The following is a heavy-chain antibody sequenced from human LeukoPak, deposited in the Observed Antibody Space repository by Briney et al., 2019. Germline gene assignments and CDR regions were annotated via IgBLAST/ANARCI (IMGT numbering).Heavy chain of an antibody. V-gene: IGHV1-18*01. Sequence: GESLKISCKASGYTFTSYGISWVRQAPGQGLEWMGWISAYNGNTNYAQKLQGRVTMTTDTSTSTAYMELRSLRSDDTAVYYCARSFQNTFDYWGQGTLVTVSS. CDR2: ISAYNGNT. CDR1: GYTFTSYG. J-gene: IGHJ4*02. D-gene: IGHD2/OR15-2a*01. CDR3: ARSFQNTFDY.